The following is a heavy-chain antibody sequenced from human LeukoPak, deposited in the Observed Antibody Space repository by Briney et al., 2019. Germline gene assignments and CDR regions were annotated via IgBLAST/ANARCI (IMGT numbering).Heavy chain of an antibody. Sequence: GGSLRLSCAASGFTFDHYAMHWVRQIPGKGLEWVSGISWNSANIWYADSVKGRFIISRDSANNSVYLQMNNLRPEGTAFYYCAKLGVVPATTSFFDHWGQGVLVTVSA. V-gene: IGHV3-9*01. D-gene: IGHD2-15*01. CDR3: AKLGVVPATTSFFDH. CDR1: GFTFDHYA. J-gene: IGHJ4*02. CDR2: ISWNSANI.